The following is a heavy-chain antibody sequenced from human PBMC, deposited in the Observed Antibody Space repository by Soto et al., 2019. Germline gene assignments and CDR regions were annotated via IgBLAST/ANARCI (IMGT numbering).Heavy chain of an antibody. Sequence: EVQLVESGGGLVQPGRSLRLSCTGSGFTFGDYGISWFRQAPGKGLEWVAFIRSEGYGETPQYAASVQGRFTISRDDSKRVAYLQMSSLKTEDTGVYYCSGAAGYDFCLASWGQGSLVTVSS. CDR3: SGAAGYDFCLAS. J-gene: IGHJ5*02. CDR2: IRSEGYGETP. CDR1: GFTFGDYG. V-gene: IGHV3-49*03. D-gene: IGHD3-3*01.